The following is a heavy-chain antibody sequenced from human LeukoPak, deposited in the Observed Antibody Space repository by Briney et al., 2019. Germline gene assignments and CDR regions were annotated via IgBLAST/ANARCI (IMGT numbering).Heavy chain of an antibody. CDR2: ISSSSSYT. V-gene: IGHV3-11*05. Sequence: GGSLRLSCAASGFTFSDYYMSWIRQAPGKGLEWLSYISSSSSYTNYADSVKGRFTISRDNAKNSLYLQMNSLRAEDTAVYYCARGGAGTTGLSYYWGQGTLVTVSS. D-gene: IGHD1-1*01. J-gene: IGHJ4*02. CDR1: GFTFSDYY. CDR3: ARGGAGTTGLSYY.